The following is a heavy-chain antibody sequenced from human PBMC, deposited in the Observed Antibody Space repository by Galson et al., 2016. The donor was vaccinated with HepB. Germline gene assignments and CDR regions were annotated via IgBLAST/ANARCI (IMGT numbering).Heavy chain of an antibody. V-gene: IGHV3-21*01. CDR2: ISSSSSYI. Sequence: SLRLSCAASGFTFSSYSMNWVCQAPGKGLEWVSSISSSSSYIHYADSVKGRFTISRDNAKNSLYLQMNSLRAEATAVYYCARDILWFVELTRVYYFDYWGKGTLLTVSS. CDR1: GFTFSSYS. J-gene: IGHJ4*02. D-gene: IGHD3-10*01. CDR3: ARDILWFVELTRVYYFDY.